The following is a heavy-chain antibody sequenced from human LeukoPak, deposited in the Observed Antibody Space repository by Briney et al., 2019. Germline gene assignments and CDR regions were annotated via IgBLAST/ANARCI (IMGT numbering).Heavy chain of an antibody. CDR1: GFTFSGSA. Sequence: GGSLRLSCAASGFTFSGSAMHWVRQASGKGLEWVGRIRSKANSYATAYAASVKGRFTISRDDSKNTAYLQMNSLKTEDTAVYYCMSGYGWFDPWSQGTLVTVSS. V-gene: IGHV3-73*01. CDR3: MSGYGWFDP. J-gene: IGHJ5*02. CDR2: IRSKANSYAT. D-gene: IGHD5-12*01.